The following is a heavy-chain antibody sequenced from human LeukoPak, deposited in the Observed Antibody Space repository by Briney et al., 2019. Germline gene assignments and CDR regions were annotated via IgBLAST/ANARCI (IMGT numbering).Heavy chain of an antibody. CDR1: GGSISSYY. CDR3: ARDNSVGGIAWWFDP. Sequence: SETLSLTCTVSGGSISSYYWSWIRQPPGKGLEWIGYIYYSGSTNYNPSLKSRVTISVDTSKNQFSLKPSSVTAADTAVYYCARDNSVGGIAWWFDPWGQGTLVTVSS. J-gene: IGHJ5*02. CDR2: IYYSGST. V-gene: IGHV4-59*01. D-gene: IGHD1-26*01.